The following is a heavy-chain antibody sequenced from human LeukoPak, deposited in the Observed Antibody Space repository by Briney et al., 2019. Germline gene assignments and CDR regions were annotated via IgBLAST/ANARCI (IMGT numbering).Heavy chain of an antibody. CDR1: GYTFTSYG. D-gene: IGHD3-10*01. V-gene: IGHV1-18*01. CDR3: ARANQYGSGSYYSLDFDY. Sequence: ASVKVSCKASGYTFTSYGISWVRQAPGQGLEWMGWISAYNGNTNYAQKLLGRVTMTTDTSTSTAYMELRSLRSDDTAVYYCARANQYGSGSYYSLDFDYWGQGTLVTVSS. J-gene: IGHJ4*02. CDR2: ISAYNGNT.